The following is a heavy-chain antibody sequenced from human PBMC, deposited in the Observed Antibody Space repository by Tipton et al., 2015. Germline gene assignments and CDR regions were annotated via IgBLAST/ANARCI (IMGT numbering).Heavy chain of an antibody. CDR1: GFSFRHYR. CDR3: ARDLGNWNAGGDS. V-gene: IGHV3-74*03. D-gene: IGHD1-1*01. CDR2: IDSDESST. Sequence: SLRLSCAASGFSFRHYRMHWVRQAPGKGLVWVSRIDSDESSTTYADSVRGRFTISRDNAKNTLYLQMNSLRAEDTAMYYCARDLGNWNAGGDSWGQGTLVTVSS. J-gene: IGHJ4*02.